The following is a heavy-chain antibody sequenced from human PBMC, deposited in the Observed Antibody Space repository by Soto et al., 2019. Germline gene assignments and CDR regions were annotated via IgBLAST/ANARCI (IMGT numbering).Heavy chain of an antibody. CDR3: AKAWHIVVVPAAKWIDY. J-gene: IGHJ4*02. CDR1: GFTFSSYA. D-gene: IGHD2-2*01. V-gene: IGHV3-23*01. CDR2: ISGSGGST. Sequence: GVSLRLSCAASGFTFSSYAMSWVRQAPGKGLEWVSAISGSGGSTYYADSVKGRFTISRDNSKNTLYLQMNSLRADDTAVYYCAKAWHIVVVPAAKWIDYWRQGPLVTVS.